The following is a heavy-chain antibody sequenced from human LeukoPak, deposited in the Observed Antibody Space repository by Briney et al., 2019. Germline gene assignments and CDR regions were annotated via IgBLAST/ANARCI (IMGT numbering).Heavy chain of an antibody. D-gene: IGHD2-2*01. V-gene: IGHV1-8*01. CDR1: GYTFTSYD. J-gene: IGHJ5*02. Sequence: ASVKVSCKASGYTFTSYDINWVRQAAGQGLEWMGWMNPNSGNTGSAQQFQGRVTLTRDTSISTAYMELSSLRSEDTAVYYCARGNVAVPAASLSWFDPWGQGTLVTVSS. CDR3: ARGNVAVPAASLSWFDP. CDR2: MNPNSGNT.